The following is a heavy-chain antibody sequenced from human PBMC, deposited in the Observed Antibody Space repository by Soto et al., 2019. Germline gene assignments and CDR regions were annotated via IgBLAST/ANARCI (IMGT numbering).Heavy chain of an antibody. J-gene: IGHJ4*02. CDR1: GFTFSSYG. Sequence: GGSLRLSCAASGFTFSSYGMHWVRQAPGKGLEWVAVIWYDGSNKYYADSVKGRFTISRDNSKNTLYLQMNSLRAEDTAVYYCARDPGREEGYLYYFDYWGQGTLVTVSS. D-gene: IGHD2-15*01. CDR2: IWYDGSNK. CDR3: ARDPGREEGYLYYFDY. V-gene: IGHV3-33*01.